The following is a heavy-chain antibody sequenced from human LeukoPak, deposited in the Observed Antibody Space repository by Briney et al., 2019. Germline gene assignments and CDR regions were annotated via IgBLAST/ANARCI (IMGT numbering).Heavy chain of an antibody. J-gene: IGHJ6*03. Sequence: PGGSLRLSCTASGFSVSSNYMSWVRQAPGKGLEWVSVTYSGGRTYYADSVKGRFTISRDNSKNTLYLQMNSLRAEDTAVYYCARVYYGSGSLHYYYYYMDVWGKGTTATISS. CDR2: TYSGGRT. CDR1: GFSVSSNY. D-gene: IGHD3-10*01. V-gene: IGHV3-53*01. CDR3: ARVYYGSGSLHYYYYYMDV.